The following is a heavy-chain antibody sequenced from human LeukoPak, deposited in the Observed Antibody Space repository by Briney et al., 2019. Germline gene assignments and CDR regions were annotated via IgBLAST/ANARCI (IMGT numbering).Heavy chain of an antibody. CDR2: ISTNTGNP. D-gene: IGHD6-13*01. CDR3: VRDPEYSSSLLLHY. V-gene: IGHV7-4-1*02. J-gene: IGHJ4*02. CDR1: GYTFTSYA. Sequence: ASVKVSCKSSGYTFTSYAMNWVRQAPGQGLEWMGWISTNTGNPTYAQGFTGRFVFSLDTSVSTAYLQISSLKAEDTAVYYCVRDPEYSSSLLLHYWGQGTLVTVSS.